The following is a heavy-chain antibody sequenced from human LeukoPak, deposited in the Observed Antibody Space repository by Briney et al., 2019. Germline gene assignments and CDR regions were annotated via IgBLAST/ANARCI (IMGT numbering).Heavy chain of an antibody. Sequence: ASVKVSCKASGYMFTGYYIHWVRQAPGQGLEWMGWIIPNSGGTNYAQKFQGRVTMTRDTSISTAYMELSSLRSEDTAVYYCATILGWFGELCLAYWGQGTLVTVSS. CDR1: GYMFTGYY. J-gene: IGHJ4*02. CDR2: IIPNSGGT. CDR3: ATILGWFGELCLAY. V-gene: IGHV1-2*02. D-gene: IGHD3-10*01.